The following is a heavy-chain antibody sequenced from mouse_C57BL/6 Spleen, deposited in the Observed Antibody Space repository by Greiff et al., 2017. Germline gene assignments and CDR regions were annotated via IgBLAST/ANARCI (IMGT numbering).Heavy chain of an antibody. J-gene: IGHJ3*01. CDR1: GYTFTDYY. CDR3: APIYYDYDGIAY. Sequence: VQLQQSGPELVKPGASVKISCKASGYTFTDYYMNWVKQSHGKSLEWIGDINPNNGGTSYNQKFKGKATLTVDKSSSTAYMELRSLTSEDSAVYYCAPIYYDYDGIAYWGQGTLVTVSA. V-gene: IGHV1-26*01. D-gene: IGHD2-4*01. CDR2: INPNNGGT.